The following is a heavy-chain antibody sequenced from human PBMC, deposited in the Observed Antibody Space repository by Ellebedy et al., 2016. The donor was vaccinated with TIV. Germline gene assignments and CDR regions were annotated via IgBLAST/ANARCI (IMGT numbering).Heavy chain of an antibody. CDR2: ISSSSSYI. CDR1: GFTFSSYS. D-gene: IGHD2-21*02. CDR3: AKDWSIVVVTAIGDY. J-gene: IGHJ4*02. Sequence: GGSLRLSXAASGFTFSSYSMNWVRQAPGKGLEWVSSISSSSSYIYYADSVKGRFTISRDNAKNSLYLQMNSLRAEDTAVYYCAKDWSIVVVTAIGDYWGQGTLVTVSS. V-gene: IGHV3-21*04.